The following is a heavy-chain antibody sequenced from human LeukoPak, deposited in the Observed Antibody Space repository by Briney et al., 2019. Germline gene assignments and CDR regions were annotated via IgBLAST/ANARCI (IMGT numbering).Heavy chain of an antibody. CDR2: IYYSGST. J-gene: IGHJ5*02. CDR1: GGSISSSSYY. V-gene: IGHV4-39*07. Sequence: KSSETLSLTCTVSGGSISSSSYYWGWLRQPPGEGLEWIGSIYYSGSTYYNPSLKSRVTISVDTSKNQFSLKLSSVTAADTAVYYCARRVRGFLNWFDPWGQGTLVTVSS. CDR3: ARRVRGFLNWFDP. D-gene: IGHD3-10*01.